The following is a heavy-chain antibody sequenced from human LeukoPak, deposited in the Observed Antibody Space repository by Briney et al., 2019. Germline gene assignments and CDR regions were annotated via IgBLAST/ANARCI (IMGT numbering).Heavy chain of an antibody. J-gene: IGHJ4*02. CDR3: AKDLYSDSSAPFDY. Sequence: GGSLRLSCAASGFTFSSYGMHSVRQAPGKGLEWVAVIWYDGSNKYYADSVKGRFTISRDNSNKTLYLQMNSLRAEDTAVYYCAKDLYSDSSAPFDYWGEGTLVTVSS. V-gene: IGHV3-33*06. CDR1: GFTFSSYG. CDR2: IWYDGSNK. D-gene: IGHD3-22*01.